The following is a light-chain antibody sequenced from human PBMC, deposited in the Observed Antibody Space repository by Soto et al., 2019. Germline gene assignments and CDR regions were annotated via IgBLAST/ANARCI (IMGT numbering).Light chain of an antibody. V-gene: IGKV1-8*01. CDR2: AAS. CDR1: QGISSY. CDR3: QQSYGTPIT. J-gene: IGKJ5*01. Sequence: AIRMTQSPSSFSESTGDRVTITCRASQGISSYLAWYQQKPGKAPKLLIYAASTLQSGVPSRFSGSGSGTDFTLTITSLQPEDFATYYCQQSYGTPITFGQGTRLEI.